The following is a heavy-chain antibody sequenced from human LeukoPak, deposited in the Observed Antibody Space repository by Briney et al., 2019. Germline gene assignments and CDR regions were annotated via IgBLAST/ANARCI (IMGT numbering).Heavy chain of an antibody. Sequence: SVKVSCKASGGTFSSYAISCVRQAPGQGLEWMGGIIPIFGTANYAQKFQGRVTITADKSTSTAYMELSSLRSEDTAVYYCARGAIAVAGTLFDYWGQGTLVTVSS. V-gene: IGHV1-69*06. CDR1: GGTFSSYA. D-gene: IGHD6-19*01. J-gene: IGHJ4*02. CDR3: ARGAIAVAGTLFDY. CDR2: IIPIFGTA.